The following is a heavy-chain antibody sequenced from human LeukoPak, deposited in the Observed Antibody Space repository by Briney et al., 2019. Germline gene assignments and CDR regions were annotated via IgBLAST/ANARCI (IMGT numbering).Heavy chain of an antibody. CDR1: GFTFRNYD. Sequence: GGSLRLSCAASGFTFRNYDMHWVRQATGKGLEWVSAIETAGETHYAGSVKGRFTISRGNAKSSLYLQMNSLRAGDTAVYYCARDYSGENVFDIWGQGTPVTVSS. J-gene: IGHJ3*02. D-gene: IGHD3-16*01. CDR3: ARDYSGENVFDI. V-gene: IGHV3-13*04. CDR2: IETAGET.